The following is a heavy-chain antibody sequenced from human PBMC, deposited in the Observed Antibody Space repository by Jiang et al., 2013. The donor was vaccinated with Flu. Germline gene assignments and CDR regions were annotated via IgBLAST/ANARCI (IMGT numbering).Heavy chain of an antibody. V-gene: IGHV7-4-1*02. CDR3: AREDLAAAGRDFDY. CDR2: VNTNTGNP. D-gene: IGHD6-13*01. CDR1: GYTFTSYA. J-gene: IGHJ4*02. Sequence: QSGSELKKPGASVKVSCKASGYTFTSYAMNWVRQAPGQGLEGMGWVNTNTGNPTYAQGFTGRFAFSLDTSVSTAYLQISSLKAEDTAVYYCAREDLAAAGRDFDYWGQGTLVTVSS.